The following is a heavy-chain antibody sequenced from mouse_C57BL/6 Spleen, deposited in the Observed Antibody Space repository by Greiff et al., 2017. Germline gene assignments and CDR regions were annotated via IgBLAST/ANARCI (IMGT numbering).Heavy chain of an antibody. D-gene: IGHD4-1*01. J-gene: IGHJ2*01. CDR2: IHPNSGST. Sequence: QVQLQQPGAELVKPGASVKLSCKASGYTFTSYWMHWVKQRPGQGLEWIGMIHPNSGSTNYNEKFKSKATLTVDKSSSTAYMQLSSLPSEDSAVYYCGRGGPGSGQHFDYWGQGTTLTVSS. CDR1: GYTFTSYW. V-gene: IGHV1-64*01. CDR3: GRGGPGSGQHFDY.